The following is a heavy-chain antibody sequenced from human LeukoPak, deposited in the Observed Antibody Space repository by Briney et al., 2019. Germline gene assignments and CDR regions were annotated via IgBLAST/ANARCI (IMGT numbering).Heavy chain of an antibody. J-gene: IGHJ5*02. V-gene: IGHV4-4*07. CDR1: GDSISSYH. D-gene: IGHD1-7*01. CDR3: AEDLVEGTTT. CDR2: IYTSGST. Sequence: SETLSLTCTVSGDSISSYHWNWIRQPAGKGLEWIGRIYTSGSTNYNPSLKSRVTMSIDTSKNQFSLKLNSVTAADTAMYYCAEDLVEGTTTWGQGTLVTVSS.